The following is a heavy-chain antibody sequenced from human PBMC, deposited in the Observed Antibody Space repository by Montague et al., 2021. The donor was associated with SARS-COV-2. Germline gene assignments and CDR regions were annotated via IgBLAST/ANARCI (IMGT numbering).Heavy chain of an antibody. J-gene: IGHJ4*02. CDR1: GGSISSYY. CDR3: ARRSLGQCSGGSCYSGSDY. D-gene: IGHD2-15*01. Sequence: SETLSLTCTVSGGSISSYYWNWIRQPPGKGLEWVGYIYYSGSTNSNSSLKSRITISVDTSKNQFSLGLSSVTAADTAVYYCARRSLGQCSGGSCYSGSDYGGQGTLATVSS. V-gene: IGHV4-59*01. CDR2: IYYSGST.